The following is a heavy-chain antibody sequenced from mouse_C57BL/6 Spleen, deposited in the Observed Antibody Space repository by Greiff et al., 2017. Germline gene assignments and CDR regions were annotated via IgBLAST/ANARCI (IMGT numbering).Heavy chain of an antibody. CDR2: IDPSDSYT. CDR1: GYTFTSYW. J-gene: IGHJ1*03. V-gene: IGHV1-59*01. D-gene: IGHD1-1*01. Sequence: QVQLQQPGAELVRPGTSVKLSCKASGYTFTSYWMHWVKQRPGQGLEWIGVIDPSDSYTNYNQKFKGKATLTVDTSSSTAYMQLSSLTSEDSAVYYCANPTHSNYYGSSRYWYFDVWGTGTTVTVSS. CDR3: ANPTHSNYYGSSRYWYFDV.